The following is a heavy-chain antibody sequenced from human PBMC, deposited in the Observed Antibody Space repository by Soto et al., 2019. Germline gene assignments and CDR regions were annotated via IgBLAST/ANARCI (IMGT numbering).Heavy chain of an antibody. CDR3: ARFTGDRGY. Sequence: SETLSLTCTVSGGSISSGDYYWSWIRQPPGKGMEWIGYIYYSGSTYYNPSLKSRVTISVDTSKNQYSLKLSSVTAADTAVYYCARFTGDRGYWGQGTLVTVSS. J-gene: IGHJ4*02. CDR1: GGSISSGDYY. D-gene: IGHD7-27*01. CDR2: IYYSGST. V-gene: IGHV4-30-4*02.